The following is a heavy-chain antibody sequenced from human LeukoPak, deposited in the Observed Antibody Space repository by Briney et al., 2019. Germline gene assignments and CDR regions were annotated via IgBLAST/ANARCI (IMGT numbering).Heavy chain of an antibody. CDR1: GGSISSGGYS. CDR3: ARGRVTMVRGVIINTRSGYYYMDV. V-gene: IGHV4-30-4*07. D-gene: IGHD3-10*01. CDR2: IYYSGST. J-gene: IGHJ6*03. Sequence: PSQTLSLTCAVSGGSISSGGYSWSWIRQPPGKGLEWIGYIYYSGSTYYNPSLKSRVTISVDTSKNQFSLKLSSVTAADTAVYYCARGRVTMVRGVIINTRSGYYYMDVWGKGTTVTVSS.